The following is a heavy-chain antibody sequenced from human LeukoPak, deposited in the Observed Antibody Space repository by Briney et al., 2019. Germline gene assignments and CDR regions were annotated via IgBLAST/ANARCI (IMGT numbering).Heavy chain of an antibody. V-gene: IGHV1-2*02. D-gene: IGHD6-13*01. J-gene: IGHJ4*02. CDR1: GGTFSSYA. Sequence: GSSVKVSCKASGGTFSSYAISWVRQAPGQGLEWMGWINPNSGGTNYAQKFQGRVTMTRDTSISTAYMELSRLRSDDTAVYYCARDSFSSSWFDWGQGTLVTVSS. CDR2: INPNSGGT. CDR3: ARDSFSSSWFD.